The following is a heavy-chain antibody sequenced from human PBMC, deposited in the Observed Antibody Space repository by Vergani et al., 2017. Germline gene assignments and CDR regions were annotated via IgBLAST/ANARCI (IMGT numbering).Heavy chain of an antibody. CDR3: ARAYQADLGMDV. J-gene: IGHJ6*02. CDR1: GGSFGSYG. D-gene: IGHD2-2*01. Sequence: QVQLVQSGAEVKRPGASVKVSCKSSGGSFGSYGITWVRQAPGQGLEWVGGIIPMLGTVNYAQRFEDRFTITADESTTTAYMELSRLRSEDTAVYYCARAYQADLGMDVWGQGTTVTVSS. CDR2: IIPMLGTV. V-gene: IGHV1-69*01.